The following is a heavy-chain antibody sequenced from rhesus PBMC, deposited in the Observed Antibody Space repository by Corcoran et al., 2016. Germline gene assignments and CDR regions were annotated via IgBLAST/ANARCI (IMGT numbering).Heavy chain of an antibody. CDR1: GYSISSGYD. V-gene: IGHV4-76*01. J-gene: IGHJ4*01. CDR2: IYGSSGST. D-gene: IGHD3-40*01. Sequence: QVQLQESGPGVVKPSETLYLTCAVSGYSISSGYDWSWIRQPPGKGLEWIGYIYGSSGSTNYNPSRKNRVTISKDTSKNQFSLKLSSGTAADTAVYYCARDRSPFDYWGQGVLVTVSS. CDR3: ARDRSPFDY.